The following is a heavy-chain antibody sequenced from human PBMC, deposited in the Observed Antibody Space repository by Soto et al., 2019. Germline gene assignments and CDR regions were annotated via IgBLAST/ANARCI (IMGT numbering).Heavy chain of an antibody. CDR2: MNPGSGDT. CDR3: ARMATFGSLNWFDP. CDR1: GYSFTNND. J-gene: IGHJ5*02. Sequence: GASVNVSCKASGYSFTNNDVSWVRQATGQGLEWMGWMNPGSGDTGYPQKFQGRVTMTRDISTATAYMELSSLRSDDTATYYCARMATFGSLNWFDPWGQGTLVTVSS. D-gene: IGHD3-16*01. V-gene: IGHV1-8*01.